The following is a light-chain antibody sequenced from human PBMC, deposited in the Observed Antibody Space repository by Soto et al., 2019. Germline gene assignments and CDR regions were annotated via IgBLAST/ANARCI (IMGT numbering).Light chain of an antibody. V-gene: IGKV3-20*01. Sequence: IRLTQSPGTLSLYKGERATLSCRASQSVSSSYLAWYQQKPGQASRLLISGASGRATGIPVRFSSSGSETDFTLTISRLEPEDFAVYYCQHYGNSWWTFCQVTKV. J-gene: IGKJ1*01. CDR1: QSVSSSY. CDR2: GAS. CDR3: QHYGNSWWT.